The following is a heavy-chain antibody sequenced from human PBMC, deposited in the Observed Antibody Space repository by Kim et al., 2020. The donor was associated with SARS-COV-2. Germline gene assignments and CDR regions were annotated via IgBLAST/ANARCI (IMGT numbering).Heavy chain of an antibody. CDR1: GFTFSSYG. CDR2: ISYDGSNK. D-gene: IGHD3-9*01. CDR3: AKATHHHLRYFDWLLYSGGAGGCDI. Sequence: GGSLRLSCAASGFTFSSYGMHWVRQATGKGLEWVAVISYDGSNKYYADSVKGRFTISRDNSKNTLYLQMNSLRAEDTAVYYCAKATHHHLRYFDWLLYSGGAGGCDIWGQGKMGTGSS. V-gene: IGHV3-30*18. J-gene: IGHJ3*02.